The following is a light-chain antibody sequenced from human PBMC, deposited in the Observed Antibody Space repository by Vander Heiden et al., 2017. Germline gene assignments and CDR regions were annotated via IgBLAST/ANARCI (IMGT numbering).Light chain of an antibody. CDR3: QHYHSYPYT. J-gene: IGKJ2*01. CDR2: KAS. Sequence: DIQMTQSPSTLSASVGDRVTITCRASQSISSWLAWYQQKPGKAPKLLIYKASFLETGVPSRFTGSGSGTEFTLTINSLQPDDFATYYCQHYHSYPYTFGQGTKLEIK. V-gene: IGKV1-5*03. CDR1: QSISSW.